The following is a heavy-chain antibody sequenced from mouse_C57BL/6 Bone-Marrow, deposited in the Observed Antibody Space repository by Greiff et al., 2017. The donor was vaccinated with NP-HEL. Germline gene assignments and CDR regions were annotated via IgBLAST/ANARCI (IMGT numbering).Heavy chain of an antibody. D-gene: IGHD4-1*01. CDR3: AKDWNYFDY. V-gene: IGHV1-80*01. CDR1: GYAFSSYW. J-gene: IGHJ2*01. Sequence: VQLQQSGAELVKPGASVKISCKASGYAFSSYWMNWVKKRPGRGLGGIGQIYPGDGDTNYNGKFKGKATLTADKSSSTAYMQLSSLTSEDSAVYFCAKDWNYFDYWGQGTTLTVSS. CDR2: IYPGDGDT.